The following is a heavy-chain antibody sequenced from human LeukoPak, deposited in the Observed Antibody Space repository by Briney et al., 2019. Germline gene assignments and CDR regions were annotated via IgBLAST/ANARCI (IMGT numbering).Heavy chain of an antibody. V-gene: IGHV4-39*01. CDR2: IYYSGST. Sequence: SETLSLTCTVSGGSICISSYYWGWIRQPPGKGLEWIGSIYYSGSTYYNPSLKSRVTISVDTSKNQISLKLSSVTAADTAVYYCALQHIPPYYYDSSGYYRGAFDIWGQGTMVTVSS. D-gene: IGHD3-22*01. CDR3: ALQHIPPYYYDSSGYYRGAFDI. J-gene: IGHJ3*02. CDR1: GGSICISSYY.